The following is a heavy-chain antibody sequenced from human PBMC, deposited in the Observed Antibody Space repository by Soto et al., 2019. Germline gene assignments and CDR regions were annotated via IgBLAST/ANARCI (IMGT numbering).Heavy chain of an antibody. D-gene: IGHD6-6*01. Sequence: QVQLVQSGAEVKKPGASVKVSCKTSGYTFTNYIINWVRQATGQGLGWMGWMNPNSGNTGYAQKFQGRVTMTRNTSITTAYMELSSLRAADTAVYYFARAEPYSTSSPFDYWGQGTLVTVSS. CDR3: ARAEPYSTSSPFDY. J-gene: IGHJ4*02. CDR1: GYTFTNYI. CDR2: MNPNSGNT. V-gene: IGHV1-8*01.